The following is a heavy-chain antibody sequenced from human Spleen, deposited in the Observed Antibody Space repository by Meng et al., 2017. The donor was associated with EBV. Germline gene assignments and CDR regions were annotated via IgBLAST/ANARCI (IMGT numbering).Heavy chain of an antibody. D-gene: IGHD2-2*01. CDR3: ARVELPAAIGHFGY. J-gene: IGHJ4*02. Sequence: QRLLQASGPGLVKPSETLALTCTVSGGSISSSSYYWGWIRQPPGKGLEWIGSIYYNGSPFYNPSLKSRVSISVDTSKNQFSLKLSSVTAADTAVFYCARVELPAAIGHFGYWGQGTLVTVSS. CDR1: GGSISSSSYY. CDR2: IYYNGSP. V-gene: IGHV4-39*01.